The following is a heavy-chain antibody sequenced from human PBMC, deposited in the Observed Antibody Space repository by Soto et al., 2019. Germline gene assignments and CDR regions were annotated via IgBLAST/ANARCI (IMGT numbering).Heavy chain of an antibody. V-gene: IGHV4-34*01. CDR2: INHSGST. Sequence: QVQLQQWGAGLLKPSETLSLTCAVYGGSFSGYYWSWIRQPPGKGLEWIGEINHSGSTNYNPSLKRRVIISVDTSKNQFSLKLSSVTAADTAVYDCARAVGSSGLDYWGQGTLVTVSS. J-gene: IGHJ4*02. CDR1: GGSFSGYY. CDR3: ARAVGSSGLDY. D-gene: IGHD3-22*01.